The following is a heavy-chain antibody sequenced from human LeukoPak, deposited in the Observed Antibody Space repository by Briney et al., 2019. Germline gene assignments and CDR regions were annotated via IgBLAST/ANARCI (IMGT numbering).Heavy chain of an antibody. D-gene: IGHD6-19*01. J-gene: IGHJ4*02. V-gene: IGHV3-21*01. CDR2: ISSASRTM. CDR3: ARELPGIAVAGRVFDY. CDR1: GFTFSTST. Sequence: KPGGSLRLSCAASGFTFSTSTMNWVRQAPGKGLEWVSSISSASRTMYYADSVKGRFTISRDNAKNSLYLQMNSLRAEDTAVYYCARELPGIAVAGRVFDYWGQGTLVTVSS.